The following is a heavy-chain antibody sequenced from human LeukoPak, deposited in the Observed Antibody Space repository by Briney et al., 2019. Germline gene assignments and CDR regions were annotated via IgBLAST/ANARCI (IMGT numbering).Heavy chain of an antibody. D-gene: IGHD6-13*01. CDR2: ISYDGRNK. CDR1: GFTLSTYG. V-gene: IGHV3-30*03. J-gene: IGHJ4*02. CDR3: VGQQLFAY. Sequence: GGSLRLSCAASGFTLSTYGMHWARLAPGKGLEWMAFISYDGRNKYYADSVKGRFTISRDNSNNMLYLQMNSLRVDDTALYYCVGQQLFAYWGQGTLVTVSS.